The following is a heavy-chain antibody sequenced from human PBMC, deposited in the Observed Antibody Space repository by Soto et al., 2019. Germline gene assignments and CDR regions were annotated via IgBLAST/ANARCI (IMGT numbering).Heavy chain of an antibody. J-gene: IGHJ3*02. CDR2: FDPEDGET. V-gene: IGHV1-24*01. CDR1: GYTLTELS. CDR3: AQPRGGDAFDI. D-gene: IGHD3-16*01. Sequence: GASVKVSCKVSGYTLTELSMHWVRQGPGKGLEWMGGFDPEDGETIYAEKFQGRVTMTEDTSTDTAYMELRSLRSEDRAVYYCAQPRGGDAFDIWGKGTMVTVSS.